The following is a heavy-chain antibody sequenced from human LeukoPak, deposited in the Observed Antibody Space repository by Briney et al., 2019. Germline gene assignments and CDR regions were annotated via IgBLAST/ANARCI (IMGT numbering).Heavy chain of an antibody. CDR2: ISGGGDAT. Sequence: GGSLRLSCAASDFSFITYAMSWVRQAPGKGLEWVSTISGGGDATYYADSVKGRFTISRDNAKNSLYLQMNSLRAEDTAVYYCARVGEPVSPFDYWGQGTLVTVSS. D-gene: IGHD1-14*01. CDR3: ARVGEPVSPFDY. V-gene: IGHV3-23*01. CDR1: DFSFITYA. J-gene: IGHJ4*02.